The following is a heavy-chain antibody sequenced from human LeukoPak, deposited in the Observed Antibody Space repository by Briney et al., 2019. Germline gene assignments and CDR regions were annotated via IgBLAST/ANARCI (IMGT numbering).Heavy chain of an antibody. V-gene: IGHV1-69*13. CDR2: IIPIFGTA. Sequence: GASVKVSCKASGGTFISYAISWVRQAPGQGLEWMGGIIPIFGTANYAQKFQGRVTITADESTSTAYMELSSLRSEDTAVYYCARGGYYDSSGYYDNQRSNFDYWGQGTLATVSS. CDR3: ARGGYYDSSGYYDNQRSNFDY. CDR1: GGTFISYA. J-gene: IGHJ4*02. D-gene: IGHD3-22*01.